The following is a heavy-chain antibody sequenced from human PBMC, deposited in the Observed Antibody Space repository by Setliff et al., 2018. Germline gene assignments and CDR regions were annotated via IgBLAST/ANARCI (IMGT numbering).Heavy chain of an antibody. V-gene: IGHV1-18*01. Sequence: SVKVSCKASGYSFSESIVSWVRQAPGLGLEWMGWISAYNGMTHSAQNFQGRVTLTTDTSTSTAYMELRSLTSDDTAVYYCSRSQWDGLWFKELLSNWGQGTLVTVSS. CDR3: SRSQWDGLWFKELLSN. J-gene: IGHJ4*02. CDR2: ISAYNGMT. D-gene: IGHD3-10*01. CDR1: GYSFSESI.